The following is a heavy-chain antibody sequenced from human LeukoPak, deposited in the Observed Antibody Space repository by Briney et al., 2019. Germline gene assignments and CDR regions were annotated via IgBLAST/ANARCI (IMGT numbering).Heavy chain of an antibody. CDR1: GVTLSSYA. D-gene: IGHD3-3*01. CDR3: ARPLRINCGMDV. CDR2: IYYDGST. V-gene: IGHV3-53*01. J-gene: IGHJ6*02. Sequence: GGSLRLSCAASGVTLSSYAMSWVRQTPGKGLEWVSIIYYDGSTYYAVSVKGRFTISRDNSKNTMYLQMNSLRAEDTAVYYCARPLRINCGMDVWGQGTTVTVSS.